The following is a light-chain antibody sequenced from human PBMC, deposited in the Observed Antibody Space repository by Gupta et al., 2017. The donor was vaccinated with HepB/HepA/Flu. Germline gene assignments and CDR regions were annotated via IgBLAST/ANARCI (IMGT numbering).Light chain of an antibody. CDR2: DTS. Sequence: EVVFTHSPAILSLSPGERATLPIRASHSVNTYLAWYQQKPGQGPRLLIYDTSNRATGIPARFSGSGSGTDFTLTISSLEPGDFAVYYFQHRSSWPTTFGXGTKVEIK. J-gene: IGKJ4*01. CDR3: QHRSSWPTT. CDR1: HSVNTY. V-gene: IGKV3-11*01.